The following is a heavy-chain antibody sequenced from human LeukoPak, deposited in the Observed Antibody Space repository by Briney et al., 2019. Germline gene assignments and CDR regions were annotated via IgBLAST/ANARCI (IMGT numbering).Heavy chain of an antibody. V-gene: IGHV3-23*01. CDR2: ISGSGGST. CDR1: GFTFSSYA. CDR3: AKRRYDFWSGYKDLAY. J-gene: IGHJ4*02. Sequence: GGSLRLSCAASGFTFSSYAMSWVRQAPGKGLEWVSVISGSGGSTYYADSVKGRFTVSRDNSKSTLYLQMNSLRAEDTAVYYCAKRRYDFWSGYKDLAYWGQGTLVTVSS. D-gene: IGHD3-3*01.